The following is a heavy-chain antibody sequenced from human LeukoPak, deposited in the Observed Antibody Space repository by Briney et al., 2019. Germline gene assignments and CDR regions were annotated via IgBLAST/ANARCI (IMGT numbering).Heavy chain of an antibody. Sequence: ASVKVSCKASGYTFTSYDINWVRQATGQGLEWMGWMNPNSGNTGYAQKFQGRVTMTRNTSISIAYMELSSLRSEDTAVYYCARIATRTFLTYYDFWSGYYGVPFDPWGQGTLVTVSS. CDR2: MNPNSGNT. CDR3: ARIATRTFLTYYDFWSGYYGVPFDP. D-gene: IGHD3-3*01. J-gene: IGHJ5*02. CDR1: GYTFTSYD. V-gene: IGHV1-8*01.